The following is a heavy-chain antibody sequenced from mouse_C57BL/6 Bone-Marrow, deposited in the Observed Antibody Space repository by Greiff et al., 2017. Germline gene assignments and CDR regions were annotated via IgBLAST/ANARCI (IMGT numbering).Heavy chain of an antibody. CDR1: GFTFSDSY. V-gene: IGHV5-16*01. CDR3: ARSSNPYFDY. Sequence: EVKLVESEGGLVQPGSSMKLSCTASGFTFSDSYMAWVRQVPEKGLEWVANINYDGSCNYYLAPLQSRFIFSRDNAKNMLYLQMSSLKAEDTATYYCARSSNPYFDYWGQGTTLTVSS. CDR2: INYDGSCN. J-gene: IGHJ2*01. D-gene: IGHD2-5*01.